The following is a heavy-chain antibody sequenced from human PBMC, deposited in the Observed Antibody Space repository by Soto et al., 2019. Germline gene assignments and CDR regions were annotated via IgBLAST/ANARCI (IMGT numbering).Heavy chain of an antibody. CDR1: GGTFSSYA. V-gene: IGHV1-69*06. Sequence: GPPVNVSCKASGGTFSSYAISWVRQAPGQGLEWMGGIIPIFGTANYAQKFQGRVTITADKSTSTAYMELSSLRSEDTAVYYCASVGADSSGYHHHEVPWWGGAFDIWGQGTMVTVSS. D-gene: IGHD3-22*01. CDR3: ASVGADSSGYHHHEVPWWGGAFDI. J-gene: IGHJ3*02. CDR2: IIPIFGTA.